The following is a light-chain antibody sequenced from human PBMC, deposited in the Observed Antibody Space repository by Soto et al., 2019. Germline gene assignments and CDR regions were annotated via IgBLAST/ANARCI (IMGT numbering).Light chain of an antibody. CDR1: QTVSSNY. CDR2: GTS. CDR3: QQFGSSQMLT. J-gene: IGKJ4*02. V-gene: IGKV3-20*01. Sequence: EIVLTQSPGTLSLSPGERATLSCSASQTVSSNYFAWYQQKPDQAPRLLIYGTSSRATGVPDRFSGSASGTDFSLPSSRLEPEDFAVYSCQQFGSSQMLTFGDGTKVEIK.